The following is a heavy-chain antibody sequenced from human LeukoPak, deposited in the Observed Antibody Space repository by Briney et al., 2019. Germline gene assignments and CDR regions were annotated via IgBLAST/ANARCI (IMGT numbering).Heavy chain of an antibody. D-gene: IGHD3-10*01. Sequence: PSETLSLTCTVSGGSISSYYWSWIRQPPGKGLEWIGYMYYSGSTNYNPSLKSRVTLSVDTSKSQFSLRLSSVTAADTAVYYCVRSQRISGGIYYYYYMDVWGKGTTVTVSS. CDR3: VRSQRISGGIYYYYYMDV. CDR1: GGSISSYY. CDR2: MYYSGST. J-gene: IGHJ6*03. V-gene: IGHV4-59*01.